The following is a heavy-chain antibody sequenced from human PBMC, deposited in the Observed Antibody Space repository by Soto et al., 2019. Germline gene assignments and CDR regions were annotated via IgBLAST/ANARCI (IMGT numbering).Heavy chain of an antibody. CDR3: ARQRTTRNWFDP. CDR1: GGSISSSSYY. J-gene: IGHJ5*02. CDR2: IYYSGST. D-gene: IGHD4-17*01. V-gene: IGHV4-39*01. Sequence: KTSETLSLTCTVSGGSISSSSYYWGWIRQPPGKGLEWIGSIYYSGSTYYNPSLKSRVTISVDTSKNQFSLKLSSVTAADTAVYYCARQRTTRNWFDPWGQGTLVTVSS.